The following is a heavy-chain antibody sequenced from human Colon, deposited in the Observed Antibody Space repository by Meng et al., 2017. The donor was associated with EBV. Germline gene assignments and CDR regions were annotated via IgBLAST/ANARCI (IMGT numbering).Heavy chain of an antibody. D-gene: IGHD3-10*01. V-gene: IGHV4-4*02. CDR2: IYHSGST. CDR3: ARGRRFGSGRYALDY. CDR1: GASIGSSYW. Sequence: QGQLQAAGPVLVKPSGTLSLICAVSGASIGSSYWWTWGRQRPEKGLEWIGEIYHSGSTNYNPSLKSRLTLSVDKSKSQFSLELISVTAADTAVYYCARGRRFGSGRYALDYWGQGTLVTVSS. J-gene: IGHJ4*02.